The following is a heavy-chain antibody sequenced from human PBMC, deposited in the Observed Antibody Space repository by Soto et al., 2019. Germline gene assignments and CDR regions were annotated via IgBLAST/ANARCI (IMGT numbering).Heavy chain of an antibody. Sequence: LGGSLRLSCATSDFTFRNSWINWVRQAPGKGLEWVANIKPDGGATNYVDSVKGRFTISRDNVRNSASLQMNSLRVEDTAVYFCFGGNGGPQWGQGTLVTVSS. CDR1: DFTFRNSW. J-gene: IGHJ4*02. V-gene: IGHV3-7*03. D-gene: IGHD3-16*01. CDR2: IKPDGGAT. CDR3: FGGNGGPQ.